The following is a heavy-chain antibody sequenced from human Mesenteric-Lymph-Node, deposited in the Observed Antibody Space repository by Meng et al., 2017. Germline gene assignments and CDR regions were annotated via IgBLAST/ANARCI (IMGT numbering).Heavy chain of an antibody. CDR2: IYHSGST. Sequence: SETLSLTCAVSGYSISSGYYWGWIRQPPGKGLEWIGSIYHSGSTYYNPSLKSRVTISVDTSKNQFSLKLSSVTAADTAVYYCARNTYYYDSSGYYDHRYYYYGMDVWGQGNTV. J-gene: IGHJ6*01. V-gene: IGHV4-38-2*01. CDR1: GYSISSGYY. CDR3: ARNTYYYDSSGYYDHRYYYYGMDV. D-gene: IGHD3-22*01.